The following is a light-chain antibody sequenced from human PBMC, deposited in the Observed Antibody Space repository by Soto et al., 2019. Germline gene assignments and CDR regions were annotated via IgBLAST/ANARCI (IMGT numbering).Light chain of an antibody. CDR1: QHVSSN. V-gene: IGKV3-15*01. Sequence: EIVMTQSPATLAVCPGGTATLSCSASQHVSSNFAWYRQKPGQAPTLLIYLASTRATGIPARFSGSGSGTEFTHTISSLQSEDFAVYYCQQYNNWAYTFGQGTKLEIK. CDR2: LAS. CDR3: QQYNNWAYT. J-gene: IGKJ2*01.